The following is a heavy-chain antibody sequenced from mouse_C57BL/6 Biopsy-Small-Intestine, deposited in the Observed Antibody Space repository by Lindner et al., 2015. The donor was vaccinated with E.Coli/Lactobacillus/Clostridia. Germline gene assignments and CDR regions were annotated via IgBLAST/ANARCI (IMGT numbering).Heavy chain of an antibody. CDR1: GYTFTDSY. D-gene: IGHD1-1*02. CDR3: ARRFGNSFDY. CDR2: IYPGSGNT. J-gene: IGHJ2*01. V-gene: IGHV1-84*01. Sequence: VQLQESGPDLVNPGASVKISCKASGYTFTDSYIDWVKQRPGQGLEWLGWIYPGSGNTKFNEKFKGKATLTVDTSSSTAYMQLSGLTTEDSAIYFCARRFGNSFDYWGQGTTLTVSS.